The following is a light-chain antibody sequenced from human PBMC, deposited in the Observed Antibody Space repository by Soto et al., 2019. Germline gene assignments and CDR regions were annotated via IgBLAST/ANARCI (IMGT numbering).Light chain of an antibody. CDR3: SSYTSSSTVA. J-gene: IGLJ2*01. Sequence: QSALTQPASVSGSPGQSITISCTGTSSDVGGYNYVSWYQQHPGKAPKVMIYEVSNRPSWVSNRFSGSKSGNTASLTISGLQAEDEADYYCSSYTSSSTVAFGGGTKVTVL. CDR2: EVS. CDR1: SSDVGGYNY. V-gene: IGLV2-14*01.